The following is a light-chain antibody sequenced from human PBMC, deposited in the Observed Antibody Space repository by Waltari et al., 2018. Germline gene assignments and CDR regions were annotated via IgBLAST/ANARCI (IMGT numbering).Light chain of an antibody. Sequence: SCRASQSVNRALAWDQQNPGQAPRLLIYGASTWASGIPDRFSGSGSGTDFSLIISRLEPEDVAVYYCQHYVGIPVTFGQGTKVEIK. CDR3: QHYVGIPVT. V-gene: IGKV3-20*01. CDR1: QSVNRA. CDR2: GAS. J-gene: IGKJ1*01.